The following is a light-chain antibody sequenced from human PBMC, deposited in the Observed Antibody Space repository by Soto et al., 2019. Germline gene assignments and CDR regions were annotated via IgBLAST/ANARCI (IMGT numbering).Light chain of an antibody. CDR2: NNN. V-gene: IGLV1-44*01. J-gene: IGLJ3*02. CDR3: AAWDDSLNARGV. Sequence: QAVVTQPPSASGTPGQRVTISCSGSRSNIGSNAVSWYQQLPGTAPKLLIYNNNQRPSGVPDRFSGSKSGTSASLAISGLQSEDEADYYCAAWDDSLNARGVFGGGTKPTVL. CDR1: RSNIGSNA.